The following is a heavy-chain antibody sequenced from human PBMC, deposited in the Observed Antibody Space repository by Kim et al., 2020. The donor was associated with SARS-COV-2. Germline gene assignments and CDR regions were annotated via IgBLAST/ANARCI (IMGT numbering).Heavy chain of an antibody. CDR2: IYHSGST. Sequence: SETLSLTCTVSGYSISSGYYWGWIRQPPGKGLEWIGSIYHSGSTYYNPSLKSRVTISVDTSKNQFSLKLSSVTAADTAVYYCALTSGTNEEAPARYWYFDLWGRGTLVTVSS. J-gene: IGHJ2*01. CDR3: ALTSGTNEEAPARYWYFDL. CDR1: GYSISSGYY. V-gene: IGHV4-38-2*02. D-gene: IGHD6-19*01.